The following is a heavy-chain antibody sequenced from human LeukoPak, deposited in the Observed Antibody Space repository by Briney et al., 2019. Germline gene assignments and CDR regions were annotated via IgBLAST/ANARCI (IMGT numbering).Heavy chain of an antibody. CDR3: ARGRSTVYFDY. V-gene: IGHV4-4*02. CDR2: IHHSGGI. J-gene: IGHJ4*02. CDR1: GDSISSDIW. D-gene: IGHD4-17*01. Sequence: SETLSLTCAVSGDSISSDIWWNWVRQPPGKGLEWIGEIHHSGGINYNPSLKSRVTISLDKSKNQFSLKLSSVTAADTAVYYCARGRSTVYFDYWGQGTLVTVPS.